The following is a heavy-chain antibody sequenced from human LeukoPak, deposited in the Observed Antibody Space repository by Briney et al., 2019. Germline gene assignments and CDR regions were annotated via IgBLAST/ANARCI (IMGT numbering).Heavy chain of an antibody. CDR3: ARSPGRSYTRWWYFDY. V-gene: IGHV4-38-2*02. CDR2: IYHSGST. Sequence: PSETLSLTCTVSGYSISSGYYWGWIWQPPGKGLEWIGSIYHSGSTYYNPSLKSRVTISVDTSKNQFSLKLSSVTAADTAVYYCARSPGRSYTRWWYFDYWGQGTLVTVSS. J-gene: IGHJ4*02. D-gene: IGHD2-15*01. CDR1: GYSISSGYY.